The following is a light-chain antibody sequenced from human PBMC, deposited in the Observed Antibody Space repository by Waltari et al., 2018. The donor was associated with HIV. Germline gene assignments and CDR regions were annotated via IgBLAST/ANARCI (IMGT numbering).Light chain of an antibody. J-gene: IGKJ1*01. CDR1: QSVLLNSNKKYN. CDR2: WAS. CDR3: QQYFSSPT. Sequence: DIVMTQVPDSLAVSRGERATINCKSSQSVLLNSNKKYNLAWYQQRPGQPPNLIIYWASARESGVPDRFSGSVSGAEFTLSISDFQAEDVAVYFCQQYFSSPTFGQGTRVEIK. V-gene: IGKV4-1*01.